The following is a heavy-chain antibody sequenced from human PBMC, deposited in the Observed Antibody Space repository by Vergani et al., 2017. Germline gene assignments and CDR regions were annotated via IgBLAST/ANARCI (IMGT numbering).Heavy chain of an antibody. CDR1: GGTFSSYA. Sequence: QVQLVQSGAEVKKPGSSVKVSCKASGGTFSSYAISWVRQAPGKGLEWMGGIIPIFGTANYAQKFQGRVTITADESTSAAYIELSSLRSEDTAVYYCASKNRLGYCTNGVCSPFDYWGQGTLVTVSS. CDR3: ASKNRLGYCTNGVCSPFDY. CDR2: IIPIFGTA. V-gene: IGHV1-69*01. D-gene: IGHD2-8*01. J-gene: IGHJ4*02.